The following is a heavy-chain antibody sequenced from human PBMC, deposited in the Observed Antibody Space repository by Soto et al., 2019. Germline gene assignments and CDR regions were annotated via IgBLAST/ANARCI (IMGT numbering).Heavy chain of an antibody. D-gene: IGHD2-2*01. V-gene: IGHV1-69*01. CDR1: GGTFSSYA. Sequence: SVKVSCQATGGTFSSYAIRWVRQAPVQGLEWMGGIIPIFGTANYAQKFQGRVTITADESTSTAYMELSSLRSEDTAVYYCARAERPDDIVVVPAALREGNYYYYGMDVWGQGTTVTVSS. J-gene: IGHJ6*02. CDR2: IIPIFGTA. CDR3: ARAERPDDIVVVPAALREGNYYYYGMDV.